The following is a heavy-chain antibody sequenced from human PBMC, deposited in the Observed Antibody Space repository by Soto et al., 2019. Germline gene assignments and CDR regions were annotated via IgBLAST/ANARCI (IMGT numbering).Heavy chain of an antibody. D-gene: IGHD2-2*01. CDR1: GGTFGSYA. CDR2: IIPVSGAA. J-gene: IGHJ4*02. Sequence: QVQLVQSGAEVKKPGSSVKVSGKASGGTFGSYAFSWVRQAPGQGLEWMGGIIPVSGAAHYAQKFQGRVTITADESTSTAYMELSSLSSQDTAVYYCATALGCRSTSCTLDYWGQGTRVIVSS. V-gene: IGHV1-69*01. CDR3: ATALGCRSTSCTLDY.